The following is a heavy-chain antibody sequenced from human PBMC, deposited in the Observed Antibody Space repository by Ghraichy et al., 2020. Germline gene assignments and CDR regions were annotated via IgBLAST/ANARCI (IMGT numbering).Heavy chain of an antibody. CDR3: AREKGVAVAGTDY. Sequence: GESLNISCTASGFTFRSYSMNWVRQAPGKGLEWVSFISSSSSYIYFADSVKGPFTISRDNAQNSLFLQMNSLRAEDTAVYYCAREKGVAVAGTDYWGQGTLVTVSS. J-gene: IGHJ4*02. D-gene: IGHD6-19*01. CDR1: GFTFRSYS. V-gene: IGHV3-21*01. CDR2: ISSSSSYI.